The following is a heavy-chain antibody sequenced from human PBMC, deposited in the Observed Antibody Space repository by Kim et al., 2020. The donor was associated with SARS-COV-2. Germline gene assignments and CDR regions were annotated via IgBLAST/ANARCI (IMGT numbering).Heavy chain of an antibody. CDR3: ARLDFGAFDI. Sequence: NKYYADSVKGRFTISRDNSKNTLYLQMNSLRAEDTAVYYCARLDFGAFDIWGQGTMVTVSS. D-gene: IGHD3-3*01. CDR2: NK. J-gene: IGHJ3*02. V-gene: IGHV3-33*01.